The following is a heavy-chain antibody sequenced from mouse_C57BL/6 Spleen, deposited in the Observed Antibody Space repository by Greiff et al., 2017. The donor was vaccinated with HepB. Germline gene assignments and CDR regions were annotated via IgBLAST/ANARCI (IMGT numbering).Heavy chain of an antibody. CDR1: GYTFTSYW. V-gene: IGHV1-55*01. Sequence: VQLQQPGAELVKPGASVKMSCKASGYTFTSYWITWVKQRPGQGLEWIGDIYPGSGSTNYNEKFKSKATLTVDTSSSTAYMQLSSLTSEDSAVYCCAGTTVVARYAMDYWGQGTTVTVSS. D-gene: IGHD1-1*01. CDR2: IYPGSGST. J-gene: IGHJ4*01. CDR3: AGTTVVARYAMDY.